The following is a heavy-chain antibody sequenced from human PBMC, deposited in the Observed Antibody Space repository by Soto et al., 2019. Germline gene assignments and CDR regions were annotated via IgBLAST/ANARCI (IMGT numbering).Heavy chain of an antibody. D-gene: IGHD1-26*01. V-gene: IGHV1-69*02. J-gene: IGHJ3*02. CDR2: IIPILGIA. Sequence: QVQLVQSGAEVKKPGSSVKVSCKASGGTFSSYTISWVRQAPGQGLEWMGRIIPILGIANYAQKFQGRVTITADKSTSTAYRELSSLRAEDTAVYYCARSGKNDAFDIWGQGTMVTVSS. CDR1: GGTFSSYT. CDR3: ARSGKNDAFDI.